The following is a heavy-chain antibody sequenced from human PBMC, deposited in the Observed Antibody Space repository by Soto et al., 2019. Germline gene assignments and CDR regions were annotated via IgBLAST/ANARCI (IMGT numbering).Heavy chain of an antibody. CDR3: ARDRAVYGDYGSHAFDI. D-gene: IGHD4-17*01. CDR1: GFTFSSYS. Sequence: GGSLRLSCAASGFTFSSYSMNWVRQAPGKGLEWVSYISSSSSTIYYADSVKGRFTISRDNAKNSLYLQMNSLRAEDTAVYYCARDRAVYGDYGSHAFDIWGQGTMVTVSS. CDR2: ISSSSSTI. J-gene: IGHJ3*02. V-gene: IGHV3-48*01.